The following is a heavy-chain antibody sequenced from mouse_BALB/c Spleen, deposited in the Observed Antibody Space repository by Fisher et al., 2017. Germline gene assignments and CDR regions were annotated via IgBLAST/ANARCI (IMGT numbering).Heavy chain of an antibody. Sequence: EKFKGKATLTSDKSSSTAYMELSSLTSEDSAVYYCTCYPYYAMDYWGQGTSVTVSS. J-gene: IGHJ4*01. V-gene: IGHV1S136*01. CDR3: TCYPYYAMDY. D-gene: IGHD1-1*01.